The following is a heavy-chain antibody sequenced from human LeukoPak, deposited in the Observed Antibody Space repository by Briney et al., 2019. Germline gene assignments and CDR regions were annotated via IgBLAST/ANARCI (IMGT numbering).Heavy chain of an antibody. CDR2: ISGGGDST. Sequence: GGSLRLSCTAPGFTFRSYAMSWVREPPGKGLEWVSLISGGGDSTYYADSVKGRFTISRDNSKNTLYLQMNSLRAEDTAVYYCAKELAAVAGLGGNYFDYWGQGTLVTVSS. CDR1: GFTFRSYA. D-gene: IGHD6-19*01. J-gene: IGHJ4*02. CDR3: AKELAAVAGLGGNYFDY. V-gene: IGHV3-23*01.